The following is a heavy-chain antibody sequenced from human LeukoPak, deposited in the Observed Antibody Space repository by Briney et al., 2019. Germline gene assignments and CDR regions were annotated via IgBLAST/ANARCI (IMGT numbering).Heavy chain of an antibody. CDR1: GGTFSSYA. CDR2: IIPIFGTA. V-gene: IGHV1-69*13. Sequence: ASVKVSCKASGGTFSSYAISWVRQAPGQGLEWMGGIIPIFGTANYAQKFQGRVTITADESTSTAYMELSSLRSEDTAVYYCAREIAAAGEGWYFDYWGQGTLVTVSS. J-gene: IGHJ4*02. CDR3: AREIAAAGEGWYFDY. D-gene: IGHD6-13*01.